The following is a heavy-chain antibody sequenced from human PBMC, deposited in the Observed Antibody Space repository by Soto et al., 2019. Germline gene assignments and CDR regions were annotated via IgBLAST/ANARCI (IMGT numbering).Heavy chain of an antibody. V-gene: IGHV1-3*01. CDR1: GYTFTSYA. D-gene: IGHD3-3*01. J-gene: IGHJ6*02. CDR3: ARPSTIFGFYYYYGMDV. Sequence: VKVSCKASGYTFTSYAMHWVRQAPGQRLEWMGWINAGNGNTKYSQKFQGRVTITRDTSASTAYMELSSLRSEDTAVYYCARPSTIFGFYYYYGMDVWGQGTTVTVSS. CDR2: INAGNGNT.